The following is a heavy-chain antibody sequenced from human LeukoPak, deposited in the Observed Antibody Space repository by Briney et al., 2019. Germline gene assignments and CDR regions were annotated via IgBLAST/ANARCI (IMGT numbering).Heavy chain of an antibody. CDR2: ISGSGGST. CDR1: GFTFSSYA. Sequence: GGSLRLSCAASGFTFSSYAMSWVRQAPGKGLEWVSAISGSGGSTYYADSVKGRFTISRDNSKNTLYLQMNSLRAEDTAVYYCAKAIAMTTVTAGFDYWGQGTQVTVSS. CDR3: AKAIAMTTVTAGFDY. D-gene: IGHD4-17*01. V-gene: IGHV3-23*01. J-gene: IGHJ4*02.